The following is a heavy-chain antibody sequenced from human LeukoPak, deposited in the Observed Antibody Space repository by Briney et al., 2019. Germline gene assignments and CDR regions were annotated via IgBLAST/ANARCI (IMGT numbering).Heavy chain of an antibody. D-gene: IGHD3-3*01. J-gene: IGHJ5*02. CDR3: ARDRRFDFWSGYSMPVSPPALGGQYKWFDP. Sequence: SVKVSCKASGGAFSSYTTSWVRQAPGQGLEWMGRFIPILGIANYAQKFQGRVTITADKSTSTAYMELSSLRSEDTAVYYCARDRRFDFWSGYSMPVSPPALGGQYKWFDPWGRGTLVTVSS. CDR2: FIPILGIA. V-gene: IGHV1-69*04. CDR1: GGAFSSYT.